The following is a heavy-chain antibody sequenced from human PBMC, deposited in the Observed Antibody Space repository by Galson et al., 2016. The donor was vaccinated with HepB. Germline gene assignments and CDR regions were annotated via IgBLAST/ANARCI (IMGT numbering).Heavy chain of an antibody. V-gene: IGHV4-4*01. J-gene: IGHJ4*02. CDR1: GSSISTDNW. CDR2: ICNSGYT. Sequence: ETLSLTCGVSGSSISTDNWWNWDRHPPGKGLERIGEICNSGYTNYHPSLKSRVTISVDKSKNQFSLKLSSVTAADPAVYFCARTASGGGGNDYWGPGTLVTVSS. CDR3: ARTASGGGGNDY. D-gene: IGHD6-25*01.